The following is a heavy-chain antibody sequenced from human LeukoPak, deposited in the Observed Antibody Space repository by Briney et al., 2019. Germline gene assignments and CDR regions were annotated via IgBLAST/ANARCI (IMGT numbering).Heavy chain of an antibody. Sequence: ASVTLSLTCSVSAGSIRGDYWTWIRQPAGKGLEWIGRIFGSGNTNYNPSLKSRLTMSVDTSRNQFSLKLSSVTAADTAVYYCVRTYYDFWTGDDDWGQGILVTVSS. CDR2: IFGSGNT. V-gene: IGHV4-4*07. J-gene: IGHJ4*02. CDR1: AGSIRGDY. D-gene: IGHD3-3*01. CDR3: VRTYYDFWTGDDD.